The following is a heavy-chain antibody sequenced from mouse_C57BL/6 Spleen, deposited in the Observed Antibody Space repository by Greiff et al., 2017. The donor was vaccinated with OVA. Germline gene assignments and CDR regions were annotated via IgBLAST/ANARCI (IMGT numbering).Heavy chain of an antibody. J-gene: IGHJ1*03. D-gene: IGHD2-4*01. CDR2: IYPRDGST. CDR3: ARYPYDYEGYWYFDV. V-gene: IGHV1-85*01. CDR1: GYTFTSYD. Sequence: QVHVKQSGPELVKPGASVKLSCKASGYTFTSYDINWVKQRPGQGLEWIGWIYPRDGSTKYNEKFKGKATLTVDTSSSTAYMELHSLTSEDSAVYFCARYPYDYEGYWYFDVWGTGTTVTVSS.